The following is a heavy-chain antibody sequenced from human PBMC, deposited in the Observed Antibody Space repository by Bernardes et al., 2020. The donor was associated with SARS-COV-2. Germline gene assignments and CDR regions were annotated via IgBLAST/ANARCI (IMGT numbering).Heavy chain of an antibody. CDR3: ARAPGAAAGTFDY. V-gene: IGHV3-7*01. Sequence: GGSLRLSCAASGFTFSAYWMSWVRQAPGKGLEWVANIKQDGSGKYYVDSLKGRFTISRDNAKNSLYLQMNSLRAEDTAVYYCARAPGAAAGTFDYWGQGTLVTVSS. CDR2: IKQDGSGK. CDR1: GFTFSAYW. D-gene: IGHD6-13*01. J-gene: IGHJ4*02.